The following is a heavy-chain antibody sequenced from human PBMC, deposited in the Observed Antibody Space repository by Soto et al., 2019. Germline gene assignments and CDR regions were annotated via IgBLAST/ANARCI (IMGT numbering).Heavy chain of an antibody. CDR2: ISGSGGST. V-gene: IGHV3-23*01. CDR3: AIGAGDGGPYGDYENDAFDI. J-gene: IGHJ3*02. Sequence: EVQLLESGGGLVQPGGSLRLSCAASGFTFSSYAMSWVRQAPGKGLEWVSAISGSGGSTYYADSVKGRFTISRDNSKNTLYLQMNSLRAEDTAVYYCAIGAGDGGPYGDYENDAFDIWGQGTMVTVSS. CDR1: GFTFSSYA. D-gene: IGHD4-17*01.